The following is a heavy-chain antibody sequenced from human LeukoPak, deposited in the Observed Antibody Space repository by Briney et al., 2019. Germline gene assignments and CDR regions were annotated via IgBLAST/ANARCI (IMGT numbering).Heavy chain of an antibody. D-gene: IGHD2-15*01. CDR2: ISSSGSTI. J-gene: IGHJ6*02. CDR3: ASRARSGYYYYYGMDV. V-gene: IGHV3-11*01. CDR1: GFTFSDYY. Sequence: GGSLRLSCAASGFTFSDYYMSWIRQAPGKGLEWVSYISSSGSTIYYADSVKGRFTISRDNAKNSLYLQTNSLRAEDTAVYYCASRARSGYYYYYGMDVWGQGTTVTVSS.